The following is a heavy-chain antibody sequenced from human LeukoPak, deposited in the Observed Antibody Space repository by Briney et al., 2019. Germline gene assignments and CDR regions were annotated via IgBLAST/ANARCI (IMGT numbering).Heavy chain of an antibody. CDR2: ITWNSDSI. CDR1: GFTFDDYA. D-gene: IGHD3-16*01. Sequence: GGSLRLSCAGSGFTFDDYAMHWVRHAPGKGLEWVSGITWNSDSIDYADSVKGRFTISRDNAKNSLYPQMNSLRAEDMALYYCAKGGGGRLIYYYYMDVWGKGTTVTVSS. J-gene: IGHJ6*03. CDR3: AKGGGGRLIYYYYMDV. V-gene: IGHV3-9*03.